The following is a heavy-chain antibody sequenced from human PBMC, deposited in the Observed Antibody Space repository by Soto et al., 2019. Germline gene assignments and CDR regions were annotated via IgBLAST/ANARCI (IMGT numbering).Heavy chain of an antibody. J-gene: IGHJ4*02. D-gene: IGHD3-22*01. CDR3: ARTGYDSSGYRTPTFDY. Sequence: SETLSLTCTVSGGSISSGGYYWSWIRQHPGKGLEWIGYIYYSGSTYYNPSLKSRVTISVDTSKNQFSLKLSSVTAADTAVYYCARTGYDSSGYRTPTFDYWGQGTLVTVSS. CDR2: IYYSGST. V-gene: IGHV4-31*03. CDR1: GGSISSGGYY.